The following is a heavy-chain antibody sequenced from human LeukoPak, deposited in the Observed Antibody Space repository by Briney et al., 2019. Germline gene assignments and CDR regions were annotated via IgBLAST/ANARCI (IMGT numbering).Heavy chain of an antibody. CDR2: IYYSGST. J-gene: IGHJ5*02. CDR3: ARERAVAGADWFDP. CDR1: AGSISSSY. Sequence: PSETLSLTCTVSAGSISSSYWSWIRQPPGKGLEWIGYIYYSGSTNYNPSLKSRVTISVDTSKNHFSLKLTSVTAADTAVYYCARERAVAGADWFDPWGQGTLVTVSS. V-gene: IGHV4-59*01. D-gene: IGHD6-19*01.